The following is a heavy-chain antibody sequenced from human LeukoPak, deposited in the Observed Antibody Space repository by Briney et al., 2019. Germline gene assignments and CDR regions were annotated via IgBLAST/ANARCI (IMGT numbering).Heavy chain of an antibody. CDR1: GYTFTIYA. V-gene: IGHV1-3*01. CDR2: INAGNGNT. J-gene: IGHJ4*02. CDR3: ARSDSGYDYLDY. Sequence: ASVTVSCKASGYTFTIYAMQWVRQAPGQRLEWMGWINAGNGNTKLSQKFQDRVTITRDTSASTAYMELSSLRYEDTAIYYCARSDSGYDYLDYWGQGTLATVSS. D-gene: IGHD5-12*01.